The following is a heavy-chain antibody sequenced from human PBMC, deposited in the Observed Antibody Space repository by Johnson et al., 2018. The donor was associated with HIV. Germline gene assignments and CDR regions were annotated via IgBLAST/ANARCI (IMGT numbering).Heavy chain of an antibody. J-gene: IGHJ3*02. V-gene: IGHV3-9*01. Sequence: VQLVESGGGLVQPGRSLRLSCAASGFTFDDYAMHWVRQAPGKGLEWVSGISWNSGSIGYADSVKGRFTISRDNAKNSLYLQMNSLRAEDTALYYCAKDIRSGTTADAFDIWGQGTMVTVSS. CDR2: ISWNSGSI. CDR3: AKDIRSGTTADAFDI. CDR1: GFTFDDYA. D-gene: IGHD1-7*01.